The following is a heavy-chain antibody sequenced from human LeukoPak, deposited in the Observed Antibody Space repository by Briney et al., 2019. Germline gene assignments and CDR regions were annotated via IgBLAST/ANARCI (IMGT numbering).Heavy chain of an antibody. J-gene: IGHJ5*02. CDR2: IKSKTDGATT. Sequence: GGSLRLSCAASGFTFSNAWMSWVRQAPGRGLEWVGRIKSKTDGATTEYAAPVKGRFTISRDDSKNMLYLQMNSLKTEDTAVYYCTTGLYDYDSGSYSFPWGQGTQVTVSS. CDR1: GFTFSNAW. V-gene: IGHV3-15*01. CDR3: TTGLYDYDSGSYSFP. D-gene: IGHD3-10*01.